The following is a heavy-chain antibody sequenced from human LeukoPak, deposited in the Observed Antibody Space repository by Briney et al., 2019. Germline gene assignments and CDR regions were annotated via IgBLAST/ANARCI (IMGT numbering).Heavy chain of an antibody. J-gene: IGHJ4*02. CDR1: GFTVSSNY. D-gene: IGHD6-19*01. CDR2: IYSGGST. V-gene: IGHV3-53*01. Sequence: GGSLRLSCAASGFTVSSNYMSWVRQAPGKGLEWVSVIYSGGSTYYADSVKGRFTISRDNSKNTLSLQMNSLRAEDTAVYYCAREEHSSGVFDYWGQGTLVTVSS. CDR3: AREEHSSGVFDY.